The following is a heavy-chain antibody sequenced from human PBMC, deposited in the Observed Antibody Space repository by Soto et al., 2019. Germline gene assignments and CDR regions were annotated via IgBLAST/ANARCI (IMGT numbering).Heavy chain of an antibody. V-gene: IGHV1-69*01. J-gene: IGHJ5*02. D-gene: IGHD3-10*01. CDR2: IIPMYRKA. CDR1: GGTFSSYA. CDR3: ARAHRGFGESHP. Sequence: QVQLVQSGAEVKKPGSSVKVSCKASGGTFSSYAISWVRQAPGQGLEWMGGIIPMYRKANYAQKFQGRVTITADESATTAYMELSRLRSEDTATYYCARAHRGFGESHPWGQGTLVTVSS.